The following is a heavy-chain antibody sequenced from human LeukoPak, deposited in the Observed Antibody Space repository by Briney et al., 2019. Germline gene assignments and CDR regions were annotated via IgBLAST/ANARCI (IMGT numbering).Heavy chain of an antibody. D-gene: IGHD3-22*01. Sequence: SQTLSLTCTVSGASFSSGDQYWNWIRQSLGKGLEWIGSIHPSGTLYNNPSLESRVTISIDTSKNQFSLNLNSVTAADTAVYFCSRGLDSRKLGYWGQGTLVTVSS. V-gene: IGHV4-31*03. CDR1: GASFSSGDQY. CDR2: IHPSGTL. J-gene: IGHJ4*02. CDR3: SRGLDSRKLGY.